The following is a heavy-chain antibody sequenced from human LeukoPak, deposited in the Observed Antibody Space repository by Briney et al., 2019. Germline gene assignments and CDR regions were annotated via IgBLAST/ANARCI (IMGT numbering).Heavy chain of an antibody. V-gene: IGHV3-23*01. D-gene: IGHD2-21*02. CDR3: ARGAYCGGDCYYYYYYMDV. Sequence: GGSLRLSCAASGFTFSSYGMSWVRQAPGKGLEWVSAISGSGGSTYYADSVKGRFTISRDNSKNTLYLQMNSLRAEDTAVYYCARGAYCGGDCYYYYYYMDVWGKGTTVTISS. CDR1: GFTFSSYG. CDR2: ISGSGGST. J-gene: IGHJ6*03.